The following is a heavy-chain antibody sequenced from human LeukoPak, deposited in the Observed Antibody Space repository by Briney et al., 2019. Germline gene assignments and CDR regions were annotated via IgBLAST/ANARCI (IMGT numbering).Heavy chain of an antibody. V-gene: IGHV3-7*01. Sequence: GGSLRLSCAVSGFTFSNYWMSWVRQAPGKGLEWVANIKQDGNEKYYADSVKGRFTISRDNSKNTLYLQMNSLRAEDTAVYYCAKVAAAGTMRAWYYYYYMDVWGKGTTVTISS. CDR3: AKVAAAGTMRAWYYYYYMDV. CDR1: GFTFSNYW. D-gene: IGHD6-13*01. J-gene: IGHJ6*03. CDR2: IKQDGNEK.